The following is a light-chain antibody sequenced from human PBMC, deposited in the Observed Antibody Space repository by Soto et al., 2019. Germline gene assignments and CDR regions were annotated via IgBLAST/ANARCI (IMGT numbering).Light chain of an antibody. J-gene: IGLJ1*01. CDR1: SSEVGGYNR. V-gene: IGLV2-18*02. Sequence: QSVLTRPPSVSGSPGQSVTISCTGTSSEVGGYNRVSWYQKPPGKAPKLLIYDVSNRPSGGSTRFSGSKSGNTASLTISGLQAEDEADYYCTSYATGSAYVFGPGTKVTVL. CDR2: DVS. CDR3: TSYATGSAYV.